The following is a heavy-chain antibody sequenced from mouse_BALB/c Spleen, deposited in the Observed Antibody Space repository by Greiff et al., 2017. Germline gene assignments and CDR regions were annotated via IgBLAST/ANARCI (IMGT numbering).Heavy chain of an antibody. D-gene: IGHD2-1*01. V-gene: IGHV1-15*01. CDR1: GYTFTDYE. CDR2: IDPETGGT. Sequence: ESGAELVRPGASVTLSCKASGYTFTDYEMHWVKQTPVHGLEWIGAIDPETGGTAYNQKFKGKATLTADKSSSTAYMELRSLTSEDSAVYYCTREEGNPFAYWGQGTLVTVSA. CDR3: TREEGNPFAY. J-gene: IGHJ3*01.